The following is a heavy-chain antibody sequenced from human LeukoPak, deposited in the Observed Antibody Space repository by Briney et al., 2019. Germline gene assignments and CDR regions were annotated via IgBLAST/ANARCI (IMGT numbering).Heavy chain of an antibody. Sequence: PGGSLRLSCAASGFTFSSYSMNWVRQAPGKGLEWVSSISSSSSYIYYADSVKGRFTISRDNAKNSLYLQMNSLRAEDTAVCYCARHTMYYYDSSGFAPSYYYYGMDVWGQGTTVTVSS. CDR3: ARHTMYYYDSSGFAPSYYYYGMDV. D-gene: IGHD3-22*01. J-gene: IGHJ6*02. V-gene: IGHV3-21*01. CDR2: ISSSSSYI. CDR1: GFTFSSYS.